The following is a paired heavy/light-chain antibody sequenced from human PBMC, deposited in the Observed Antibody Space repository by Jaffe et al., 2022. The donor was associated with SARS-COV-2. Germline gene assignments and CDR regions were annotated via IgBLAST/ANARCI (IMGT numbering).Light chain of an antibody. CDR1: SSNIGGHD. V-gene: IGLV1-44*01. J-gene: IGLJ3*02. CDR2: KSD. Sequence: QSVLTQPPSVSGTPGQGVTISCSGGSSNIGGHDVNWYQQLPGAAPKLLIYKSDQRPSGVPDRISGSRSGTSASLAISGLQPEDEADYYCAVWDASLNGYWVFGGGTRLSVL. CDR3: AVWDASLNGYWV.
Heavy chain of an antibody. V-gene: IGHV4-39*02. Sequence: QLQLQLSGPGLVKPLETLSLTCTISGDSSRSSVYRWGWIRQPPGAGLEWIGQIDYRGFTEYHPSLRSRATISADTSKRHFSLKLDSVTAADTAVYYCARLDTKFDNDYWGQGALVTVSS. J-gene: IGHJ4*02. CDR2: IDYRGFT. CDR1: GDSSRSSVYR. CDR3: ARLDTKFDNDY.